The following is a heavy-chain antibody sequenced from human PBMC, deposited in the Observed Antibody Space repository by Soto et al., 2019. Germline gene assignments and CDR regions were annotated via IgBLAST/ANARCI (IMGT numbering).Heavy chain of an antibody. CDR1: GGSVSSGSYY. Sequence: SETLSLTCTVSGGSVSSGSYYWSWIWQPPGKGLEYIGYLYYSGSTNYNPSLKSRVTISVDTPKNQFSLKLTSVTAADTAIYYCARGQAFWTGYYRMPYYFDYWGQGTLVTVSS. D-gene: IGHD3-3*01. CDR2: LYYSGST. V-gene: IGHV4-61*01. CDR3: ARGQAFWTGYYRMPYYFDY. J-gene: IGHJ4*02.